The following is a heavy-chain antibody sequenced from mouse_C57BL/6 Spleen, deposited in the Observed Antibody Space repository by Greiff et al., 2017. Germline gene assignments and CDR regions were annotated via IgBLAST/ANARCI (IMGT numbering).Heavy chain of an antibody. D-gene: IGHD1-1*01. CDR3: ARKIYYYGSSYSAWFAY. Sequence: QVQLQQSGPGLVQPSQSLSITCTVSGFSLTSYGVHWVRQSPGKGLEWLGVIWSGGSTDYNAAFISRLSISKDNSKSQVFFKMNSLQADDTAIYYCARKIYYYGSSYSAWFAYWGQGTLVTVSA. CDR1: GFSLTSYG. CDR2: IWSGGST. J-gene: IGHJ3*01. V-gene: IGHV2-2*01.